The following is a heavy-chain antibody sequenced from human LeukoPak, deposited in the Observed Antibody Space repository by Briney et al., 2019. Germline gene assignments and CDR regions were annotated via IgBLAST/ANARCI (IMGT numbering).Heavy chain of an antibody. CDR3: AKVLHYDSSGSDAFDI. CDR1: GFTFSSYA. J-gene: IGHJ3*02. Sequence: GGSLRLSCAASGFTFSSYAMSWVRQASGKGLEWGSAISGSGGSTYYADSVKGRFTISRDNSKNTLYLQMNSLRAEDTAVYYCAKVLHYDSSGSDAFDIWGQGTMVTVSS. D-gene: IGHD3-22*01. CDR2: ISGSGGST. V-gene: IGHV3-23*01.